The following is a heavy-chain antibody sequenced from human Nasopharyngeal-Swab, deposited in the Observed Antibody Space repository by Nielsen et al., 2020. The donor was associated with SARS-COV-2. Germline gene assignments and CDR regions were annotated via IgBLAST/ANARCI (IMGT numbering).Heavy chain of an antibody. J-gene: IGHJ4*02. D-gene: IGHD1-26*01. CDR3: ARRGLVGVTISFDY. CDR2: IYNTGST. V-gene: IGHV4-4*02. Sequence: WIRQPPGKGLEWIGEIYNTGSTNYNPSLRSRVTMSVDKSKNQFSLKLSSVTAADTAVYYCARRGLVGVTISFDYWGQGTLVTV.